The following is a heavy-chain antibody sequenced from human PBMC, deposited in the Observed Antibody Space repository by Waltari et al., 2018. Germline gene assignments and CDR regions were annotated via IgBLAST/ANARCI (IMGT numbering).Heavy chain of an antibody. J-gene: IGHJ5*02. CDR1: GFTVSSNY. CDR3: ARERSSSSGFDP. D-gene: IGHD6-6*01. CDR2: IYSGGST. V-gene: IGHV3-53*01. Sequence: EVQLVESGGGLIQPGGSLRLSCSASGFTVSSNYMSWVRQAPGKGLEWVSVIYSGGSTYYADSVKGRFTISRDNSKNTLYLQMNSLRAEDTAVYYCARERSSSSGFDPWGQGTLVTVSS.